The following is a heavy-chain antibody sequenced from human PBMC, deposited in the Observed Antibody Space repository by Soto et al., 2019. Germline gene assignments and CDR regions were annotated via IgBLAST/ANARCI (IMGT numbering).Heavy chain of an antibody. V-gene: IGHV3-11*01. CDR1: GFSFSSYA. Sequence: GGSLRLSCAASGFSFSSYAMGWFRQAPGKGLEWVSAISSSGSTIYYADSVKGRFTISRDNAKNSLYLQMNSLRAEDTAVYYCARVGVLGYCSSTSCFDYWGQGTLVTVSS. J-gene: IGHJ4*02. D-gene: IGHD2-2*01. CDR2: ISSSGSTI. CDR3: ARVGVLGYCSSTSCFDY.